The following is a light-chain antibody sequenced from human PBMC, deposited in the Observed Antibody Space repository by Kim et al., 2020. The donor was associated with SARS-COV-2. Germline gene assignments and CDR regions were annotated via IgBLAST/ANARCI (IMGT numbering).Light chain of an antibody. CDR2: RAS. J-gene: IGKJ1*01. CDR1: DSINRG. V-gene: IGKV1-5*03. Sequence: ASVGDRVTITCRAIDSINRGLAWFRQKPGKAPNLLIYRASSLQSGVPSRFSGSESGTEFTLTISSLQPDDFATYYCQQYNSYPWTFGQGTKVDIK. CDR3: QQYNSYPWT.